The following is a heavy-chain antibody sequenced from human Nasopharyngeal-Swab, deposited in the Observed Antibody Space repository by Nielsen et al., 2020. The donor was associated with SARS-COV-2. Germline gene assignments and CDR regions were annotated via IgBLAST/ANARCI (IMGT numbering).Heavy chain of an antibody. V-gene: IGHV1-18*01. J-gene: IGHJ4*02. CDR3: ARDRGYFDY. CDR1: GYTFKNYG. CDR2: ISAYTGNT. Sequence: ASVKVSCKASGYTFKNYGIAWVRQAPGQGLEWMGWISAYTGNTNYAQMLQGRDTMTTDTSTSTAFMELRSLRSDDAAVYYCARDRGYFDYWGQGTLVTVSS.